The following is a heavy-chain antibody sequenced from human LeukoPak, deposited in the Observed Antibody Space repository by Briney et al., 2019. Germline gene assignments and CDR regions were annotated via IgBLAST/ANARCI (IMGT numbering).Heavy chain of an antibody. J-gene: IGHJ4*02. CDR1: GFTFSSYW. Sequence: PGGSLRLSCAASGFTFSSYWMTWVRQAPGKGLEWVANRNQDGSEKYYVDSVKGRFTISRDNPKNSLYLQMSGLRAEDTAVYYCARRGQRHYYDSSGYYSLDYWGQGTLVTVSS. V-gene: IGHV3-7*01. CDR2: RNQDGSEK. CDR3: ARRGQRHYYDSSGYYSLDY. D-gene: IGHD3-22*01.